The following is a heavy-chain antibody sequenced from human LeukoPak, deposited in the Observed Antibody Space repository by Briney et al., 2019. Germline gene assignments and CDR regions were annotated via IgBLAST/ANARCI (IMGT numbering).Heavy chain of an antibody. V-gene: IGHV4-38-2*02. J-gene: IGHJ5*02. CDR1: GYSISSGYY. D-gene: IGHD1-26*01. CDR2: IYHSGST. CDR3: ARESGSAGWFDP. Sequence: SETLSLTCTVSGYSISSGYYWGWIRQPPGKGLEWIGSIYHSGSTYYNPSLKSRVTISVHTSNNQLSLKLSSVTATDTAVYYCARESGSAGWFDPWGQGTLVTVSS.